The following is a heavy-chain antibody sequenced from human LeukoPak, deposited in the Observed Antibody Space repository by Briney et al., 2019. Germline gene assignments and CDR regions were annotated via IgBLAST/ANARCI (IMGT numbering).Heavy chain of an antibody. CDR2: IFYSGNT. J-gene: IGHJ2*01. Sequence: SETLSLTCTVSGVSISSSSYYWGWVRQPPGKGLEWIGIIFYSGNTYYNPSLKSRLTISVDTSKNQFSLRLSTVTAADTALFYCARQPTHDYGDSSYWYFDLWGRGTLVTVSS. V-gene: IGHV4-39*01. CDR1: GVSISSSSYY. CDR3: ARQPTHDYGDSSYWYFDL. D-gene: IGHD4-17*01.